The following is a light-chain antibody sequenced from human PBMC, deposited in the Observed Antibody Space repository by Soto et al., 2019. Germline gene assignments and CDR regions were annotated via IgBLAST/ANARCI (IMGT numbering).Light chain of an antibody. Sequence: AIQMPQSPSSLSASVGDRVTLTCRASQDIRNDLGWYQQKPGMAPRFLIYAASNLQSGVPSRFSGSGSGTDFTLTISSLQPEDFATYYCVQHYNYPPTFGQGTKVEVK. V-gene: IGKV1-6*01. CDR1: QDIRND. J-gene: IGKJ1*01. CDR2: AAS. CDR3: VQHYNYPPT.